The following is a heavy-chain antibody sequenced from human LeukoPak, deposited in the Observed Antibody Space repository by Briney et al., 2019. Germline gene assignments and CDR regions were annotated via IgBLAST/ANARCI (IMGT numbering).Heavy chain of an antibody. D-gene: IGHD2-15*01. CDR2: ISYHGSNK. V-gene: IGHV3-30*03. J-gene: IGHJ4*02. CDR1: GFIFSSYG. CDR3: ARTYCRGGSCHFDY. Sequence: GGSLRLSCAASGFIFSSYGMYWVRQAPGKGLEWVAVISYHGSNKYYADSVKGRLTISRDNSKNTLYLQMNSLRGEDTAVYYCARTYCRGGSCHFDYWGQGTLVTVSS.